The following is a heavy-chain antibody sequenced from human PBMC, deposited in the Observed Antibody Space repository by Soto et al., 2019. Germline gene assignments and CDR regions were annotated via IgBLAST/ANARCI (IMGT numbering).Heavy chain of an antibody. J-gene: IGHJ6*03. CDR1: GYTFTSYG. V-gene: IGHV1-18*01. CDR3: ARGGRNDFWVATPRYYYYYMDV. CDR2: ISAYNGNT. Sequence: ASVKVSCKASGYTFTSYGISWVRQAPGQGLEWMGWISAYNGNTNYAQKLQGRVTMTTDTSTSTAYMELRSLRSDDTAVYYCARGGRNDFWVATPRYYYYYMDVWGKGTTVTVSS. D-gene: IGHD5-12*01.